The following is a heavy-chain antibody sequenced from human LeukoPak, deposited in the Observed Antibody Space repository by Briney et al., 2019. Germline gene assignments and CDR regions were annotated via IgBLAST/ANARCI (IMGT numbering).Heavy chain of an antibody. CDR2: INPNSGGT. D-gene: IGHD1-1*01. V-gene: IGHV1-2*02. Sequence: ASVKVSCKASGYTFTGYYMHWVRQAPGQGLEWMGWINPNSGGTNYAQKFQGRVTMTRDTSISTAYMELSRLRSDDTAVYYCARRPRRGYDYYYYYMDVWGKGTTVTISS. CDR1: GYTFTGYY. J-gene: IGHJ6*03. CDR3: ARRPRRGYDYYYYYMDV.